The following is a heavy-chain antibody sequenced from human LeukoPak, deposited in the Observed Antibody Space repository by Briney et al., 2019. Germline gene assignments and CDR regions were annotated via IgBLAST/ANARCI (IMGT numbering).Heavy chain of an antibody. J-gene: IGHJ4*02. CDR1: GGSISSYY. V-gene: IGHV4-4*07. D-gene: IGHD6-13*01. CDR3: ARDRGPNIAAAAPPLDY. Sequence: SETLSLTCTVSGGSISSYYWSWIRQPAGKGLEWIGRIYTSGSTNYNPSLKSRVTMSVDTSKNQFSLKLSSVTAADTAVYYCARDRGPNIAAAAPPLDYWGQGTLVTVSS. CDR2: IYTSGST.